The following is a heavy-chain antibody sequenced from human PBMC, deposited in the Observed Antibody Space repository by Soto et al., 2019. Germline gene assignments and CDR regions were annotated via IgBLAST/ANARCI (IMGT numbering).Heavy chain of an antibody. CDR1: GGSLNNYN. CDR3: ARERTYQMFGDDALDF. V-gene: IGHV4-4*07. D-gene: IGHD2-2*01. J-gene: IGHJ3*01. CDR2: IYSSGKT. Sequence: SETLSLTCTVSGGSLNNYNWNWIRQSAGTGLEWIGRIYSSGKTYYNPSLKSRVTLSLDMLNNQISLKVTSVTAADTAMYYCARERTYQMFGDDALDFWGLGTMVTVSS.